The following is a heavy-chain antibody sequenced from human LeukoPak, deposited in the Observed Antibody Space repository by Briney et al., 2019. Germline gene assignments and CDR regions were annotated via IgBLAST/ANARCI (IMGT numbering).Heavy chain of an antibody. Sequence: ASVKVSCKASGGTFSSYAISWVRQAPGQGLEWMGGIIPIFGTANYAQKFQGRVTITADKSTSTAYMELSSLRSEDTAVYYCARTQVRYSYGYVDRPFDYWGQGTLVTVSS. CDR2: IIPIFGTA. CDR3: ARTQVRYSYGYVDRPFDY. J-gene: IGHJ4*02. V-gene: IGHV1-69*06. D-gene: IGHD5-18*01. CDR1: GGTFSSYA.